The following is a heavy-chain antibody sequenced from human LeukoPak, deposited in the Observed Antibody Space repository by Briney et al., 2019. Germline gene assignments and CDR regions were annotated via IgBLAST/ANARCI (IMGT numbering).Heavy chain of an antibody. V-gene: IGHV3-9*01. CDR1: GFAFNMFA. CDR2: ISWNSGDI. J-gene: IGHJ3*02. Sequence: GGSLTLSCAGTGFAFNMFAIDWVRQVPGKGLEWVSGISWNSGDIIYADSVKGRFTISRDNAKNSLYLQMNSLRVDDTALYYCTTRSSHGAFDIWGQGTMVTVSS. CDR3: TTRSSHGAFDI.